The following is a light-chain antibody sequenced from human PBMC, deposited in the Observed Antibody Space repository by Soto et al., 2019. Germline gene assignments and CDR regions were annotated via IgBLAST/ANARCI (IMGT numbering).Light chain of an antibody. V-gene: IGKV1-5*01. Sequence: VQMTQSHSTLSASVGDRVTITCRASQSISSWLAWYQQKPGKAPKLLIYDASSLESGVPSRFSGSGSGTEFTLTISSLQPDDFATYYCQQYNSYPWTFAQGTKVAIK. J-gene: IGKJ1*01. CDR3: QQYNSYPWT. CDR2: DAS. CDR1: QSISSW.